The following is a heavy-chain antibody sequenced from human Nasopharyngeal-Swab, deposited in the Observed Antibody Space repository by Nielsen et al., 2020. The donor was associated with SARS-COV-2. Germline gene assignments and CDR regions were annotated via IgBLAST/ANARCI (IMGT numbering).Heavy chain of an antibody. D-gene: IGHD3-9*01. CDR3: ARVSRYYDILTGYYAEDGMDV. J-gene: IGHJ6*02. V-gene: IGHV3-7*01. CDR2: IKQDGSEK. Sequence: VRQAPGKGLEWVANIKQDGSEKYYVDSVKGRFTISRDNAKNSLYLQTNSLRAEDTAVYYCARVSRYYDILTGYYAEDGMDVWGQGTTVTVSS.